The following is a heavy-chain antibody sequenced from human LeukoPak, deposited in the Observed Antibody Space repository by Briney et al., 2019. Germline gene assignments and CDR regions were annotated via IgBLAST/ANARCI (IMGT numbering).Heavy chain of an antibody. Sequence: GASVKVSCKASGYTFTGYHMHWVRQAPGQGLEWMGWIHPNTGATNYALKFQGRVTLTRDTSISAAYMEFSSLRSDDTAVYYCVVGFSGSYWSAPFDYWGQGTLVTVSS. CDR2: IHPNTGAT. D-gene: IGHD1-26*01. V-gene: IGHV1-2*02. J-gene: IGHJ4*02. CDR3: VVGFSGSYWSAPFDY. CDR1: GYTFTGYH.